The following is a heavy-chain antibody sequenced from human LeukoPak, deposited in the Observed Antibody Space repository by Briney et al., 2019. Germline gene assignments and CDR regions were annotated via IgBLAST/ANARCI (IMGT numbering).Heavy chain of an antibody. CDR3: TRDPIAAAAYGGDY. V-gene: IGHV3-21*01. CDR1: GFTVGSNT. CDR2: ITSRSSYM. D-gene: IGHD6-13*01. J-gene: IGHJ4*02. Sequence: PGGSLRLSCAASGFTVGSNTMSWVRQAPGKGLEWVSSITSRSSYMYYGDSVKGRFTISRDNTKNSLYLQMNSLSAEDTAVYYCTRDPIAAAAYGGDYWGQGTLVTVSS.